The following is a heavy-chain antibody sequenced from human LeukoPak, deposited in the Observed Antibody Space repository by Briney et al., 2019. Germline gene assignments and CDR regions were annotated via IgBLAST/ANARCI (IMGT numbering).Heavy chain of an antibody. CDR2: ISSSGTTI. V-gene: IGHV3-48*03. CDR3: ARDARYYYGSGSLGLFDY. CDR1: GFTFSSYE. J-gene: IGHJ4*02. D-gene: IGHD3-10*01. Sequence: PGGSLRLSCVASGFTFSSYEMNWVRQAPGKGLEWVSYISSSGTTIYYADSVKGRFTISRDNAKNSLYLQMNSLRAEDTAVYYCARDARYYYGSGSLGLFDYWGQGTLVTVSS.